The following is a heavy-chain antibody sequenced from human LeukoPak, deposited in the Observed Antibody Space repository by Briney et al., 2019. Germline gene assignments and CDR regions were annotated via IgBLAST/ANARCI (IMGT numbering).Heavy chain of an antibody. V-gene: IGHV4-59*01. D-gene: IGHD2-21*01. J-gene: IGHJ6*02. CDR1: GGSISSYY. Sequence: SETLSLICTVSGGSISSYYWSWIRQPPGKGLEWIGYIYYSGSTNYNPSLKSRVTISVDTSKNQFSLKLSSVTAADTAVYYCAGVVVPQYYYYGMDVWGQGTTVTVSS. CDR2: IYYSGST. CDR3: AGVVVPQYYYYGMDV.